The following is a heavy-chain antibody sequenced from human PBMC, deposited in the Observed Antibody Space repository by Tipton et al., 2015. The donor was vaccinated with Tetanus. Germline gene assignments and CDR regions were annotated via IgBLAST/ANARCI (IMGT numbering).Heavy chain of an antibody. CDR1: GASISSNTYY. Sequence: TLSLSCTVSGASISSNTYYWGWIRQPPGKGLEWIASVSYSGSTYYNPSLKSRVTMSLDTSKNQFSVRLTSVTAADTAVYYCARDHFRTLTRPASFYNWFDPWGQGTLVTVSS. CDR2: VSYSGST. J-gene: IGHJ5*02. V-gene: IGHV4-39*02. CDR3: ARDHFRTLTRPASFYNWFDP. D-gene: IGHD3/OR15-3a*01.